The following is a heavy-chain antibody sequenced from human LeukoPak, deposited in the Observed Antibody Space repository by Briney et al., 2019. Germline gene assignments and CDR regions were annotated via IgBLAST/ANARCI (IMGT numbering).Heavy chain of an antibody. Sequence: PGGSLRLSCAASGFTFSRFAMSWVRQAPGKGLGWVSGFSGSGGSTYYADSVKGRFTISRDNSKNTLYLQMNSLRVEDTAVYYCAKAGMTRFDYWGQGIMVTVSS. J-gene: IGHJ4*02. D-gene: IGHD1-20*01. CDR1: GFTFSRFA. V-gene: IGHV3-23*01. CDR2: FSGSGGST. CDR3: AKAGMTRFDY.